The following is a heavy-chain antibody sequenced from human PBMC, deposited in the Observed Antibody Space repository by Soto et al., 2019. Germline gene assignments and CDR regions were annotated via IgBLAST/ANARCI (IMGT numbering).Heavy chain of an antibody. CDR3: STDIGIYGLDI. CDR1: RFSFTNAW. V-gene: IGHV3-15*01. CDR2: IKSKTDGGTA. Sequence: EVQLVESGGGFVQPGGSLRLSCVASRFSFTNAWMSWVRQAPGKGPEWVGRIKSKTDGGTADYAAPVKGRFTISRDDTQNTLYLHMDSLKTEAKALYPCSTDIGIYGLDIWGQGTTVTVSS. D-gene: IGHD1-26*01. J-gene: IGHJ6*02.